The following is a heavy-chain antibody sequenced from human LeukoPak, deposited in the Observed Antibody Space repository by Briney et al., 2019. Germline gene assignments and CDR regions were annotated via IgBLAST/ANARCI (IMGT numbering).Heavy chain of an antibody. CDR3: ARAGGSYYPPAAFDI. J-gene: IGHJ3*02. V-gene: IGHV4-34*01. CDR2: INHSGST. Sequence: SETLSLTCAVYGGSFSGYYWSWIRQPPGKGLEWIGKINHSGSTNYNPSLKSRVTISVDTSKNQFSLKLSSVTAADTAVYYCARAGGSYYPPAAFDIWGQGTMVTVSS. CDR1: GGSFSGYY. D-gene: IGHD1-26*01.